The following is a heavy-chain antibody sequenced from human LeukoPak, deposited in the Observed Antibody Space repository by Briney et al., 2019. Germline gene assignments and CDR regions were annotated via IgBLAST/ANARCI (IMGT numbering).Heavy chain of an antibody. D-gene: IGHD3-22*01. Sequence: GGSLRLSCAASGFTFSSYWMSWVRQAPGKGLEWVANIKQDGSEKYYVDSAKGRFTISRDNAKNSLYLQMNSLRAEDTAVYYCARSAYYYDSSGYVEDWGQGTLVTVSS. CDR3: ARSAYYYDSSGYVED. J-gene: IGHJ4*02. CDR1: GFTFSSYW. V-gene: IGHV3-7*01. CDR2: IKQDGSEK.